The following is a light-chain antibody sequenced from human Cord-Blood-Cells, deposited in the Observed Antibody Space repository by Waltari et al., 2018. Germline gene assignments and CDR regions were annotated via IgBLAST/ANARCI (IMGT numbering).Light chain of an antibody. J-gene: IGKJ2*01. Sequence: EIVLTQSPATLSLSPGERATLSCTASQSVSSYLAWYQHKPGQAPRLLIYDASNRATGIPARFSGSGSGTDFTLTISSREPEDFAVYYCQQRSNWPYTFGQGTKLEIK. CDR1: QSVSSY. CDR3: QQRSNWPYT. V-gene: IGKV3-11*01. CDR2: DAS.